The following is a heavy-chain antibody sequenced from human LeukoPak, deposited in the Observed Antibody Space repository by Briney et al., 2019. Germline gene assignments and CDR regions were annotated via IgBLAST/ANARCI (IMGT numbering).Heavy chain of an antibody. CDR1: GFTFSTYS. V-gene: IGHV3-21*04. CDR3: AKDPTIRSGYSTDDY. D-gene: IGHD3-3*01. CDR2: ISSSSSYI. Sequence: GGSLRLSCAASGFTFSTYSMNWVRQAAGKGLEWVSSISSSSSYIYYAGSVKGRFTISRDNAKNSLYLQMNSLRAEDTAVYYCAKDPTIRSGYSTDDYWGQGTLVTVSS. J-gene: IGHJ4*02.